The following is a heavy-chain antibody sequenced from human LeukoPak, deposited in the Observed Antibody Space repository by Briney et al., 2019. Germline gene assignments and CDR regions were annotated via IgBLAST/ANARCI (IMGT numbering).Heavy chain of an antibody. CDR3: ARDGTTDYGDYVGGFFGY. V-gene: IGHV3-30*04. CDR1: GFTFSSYA. J-gene: IGHJ4*02. D-gene: IGHD4-17*01. Sequence: PGRSLRLSCAASGFTFSSYAMHWVRQAPGKGLVWVAVISYDGSNKYYADSVKGRFTISRDNSKNTLYLQMNSLRAEDTAVYYCARDGTTDYGDYVGGFFGYWGQGTLVTVSS. CDR2: ISYDGSNK.